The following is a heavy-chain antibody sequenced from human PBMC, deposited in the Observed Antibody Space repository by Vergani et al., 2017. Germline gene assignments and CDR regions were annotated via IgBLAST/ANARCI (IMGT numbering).Heavy chain of an antibody. J-gene: IGHJ4*02. D-gene: IGHD2-8*02. CDR1: GITFKNAW. CDR2: IRSKNDGGTE. Sequence: EVQVVESGGGLIKPGGSLRLSCVVSGITFKNAWINWVRQAPGKGLEWIGRIRSKNDGGTEDYAAPLKGRFTISRDDSKDSAFLLVNNLKTEDTAVYFCCTDYHDYWGQGTLVTVSS. V-gene: IGHV3-15*01. CDR3: CTDYHDY.